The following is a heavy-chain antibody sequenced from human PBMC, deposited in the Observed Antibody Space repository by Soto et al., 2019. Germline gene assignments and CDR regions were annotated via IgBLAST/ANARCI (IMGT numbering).Heavy chain of an antibody. Sequence: EVQLLDSGGGLVQPGGSLRLSCAASGFTFSTYAMTWVRQAPGKGLEWVSAISDTGGSTYYADSVKGRFTISRDNSKNPLYLQMNSLKAEDTAVYYCAKDRWYSSGWYNYYGMDVWGQGTTVTVSS. V-gene: IGHV3-23*01. CDR3: AKDRWYSSGWYNYYGMDV. CDR2: ISDTGGST. D-gene: IGHD6-19*01. CDR1: GFTFSTYA. J-gene: IGHJ6*02.